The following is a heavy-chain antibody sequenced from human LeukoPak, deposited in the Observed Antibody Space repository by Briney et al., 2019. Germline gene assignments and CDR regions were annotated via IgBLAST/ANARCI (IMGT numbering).Heavy chain of an antibody. CDR3: AAYGDYDFFDS. D-gene: IGHD4-17*01. J-gene: IGHJ4*02. CDR1: GYTFTHYY. Sequence: GASVKVSCKASGYTFTHYYLHWARQAPGQGLEWMGWINPDSGGSNYAQKFQGRVTMTRDTSISTAYMELSRLRSDDTAVYYCAAYGDYDFFDSWGQGTLVTVSS. CDR2: INPDSGGS. V-gene: IGHV1-2*02.